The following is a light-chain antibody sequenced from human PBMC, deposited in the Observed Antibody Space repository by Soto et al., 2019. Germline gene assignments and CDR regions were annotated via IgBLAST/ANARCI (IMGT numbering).Light chain of an antibody. CDR1: SSDIGGYNS. V-gene: IGLV2-8*01. Sequence: QSALTQPPSASGSPGQSVTISCTGTSSDIGGYNSVSWYQHHPGKAPKLMIFEVFQRPPGVPDRFSGSKSANTASLTVSGLQAEDEADYYCSSYAGRNTYVFGPGTKLTVL. CDR3: SSYAGRNTYV. J-gene: IGLJ1*01. CDR2: EVF.